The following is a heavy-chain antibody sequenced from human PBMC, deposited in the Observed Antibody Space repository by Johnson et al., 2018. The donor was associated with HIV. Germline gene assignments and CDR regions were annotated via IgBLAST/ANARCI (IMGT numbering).Heavy chain of an antibody. CDR2: IWYDGSNK. CDR1: GFTFSSYG. D-gene: IGHD6-6*01. V-gene: IGHV3-33*01. J-gene: IGHJ3*01. CDR3: TTTSSSGYTNSYAFDV. Sequence: QVQLVESGGGVVQPGRSLRLSCAASGFTFSSYGIHWVRQAPGKGLEWVAVIWYDGSNKYYADSVKGRFTISRDNSKNTLYLQMNSLKTEDTAVYYCTTTSSSGYTNSYAFDVLGQGTMVTVSS.